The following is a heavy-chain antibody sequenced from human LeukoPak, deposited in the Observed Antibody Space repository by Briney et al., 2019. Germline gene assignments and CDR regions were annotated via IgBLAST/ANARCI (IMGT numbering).Heavy chain of an antibody. Sequence: GASVKVSCKASGYTFTGNHVHWVRQAPGQGLEWMGCIDPNSGGTKYAQKFQDRVTMTSDTSISTAYMELSGLRSDDTAVYFCAKEADIVSFDLWGRGTLVTVSS. D-gene: IGHD2-15*01. CDR1: GYTFTGNH. V-gene: IGHV1-2*02. J-gene: IGHJ2*01. CDR2: IDPNSGGT. CDR3: AKEADIVSFDL.